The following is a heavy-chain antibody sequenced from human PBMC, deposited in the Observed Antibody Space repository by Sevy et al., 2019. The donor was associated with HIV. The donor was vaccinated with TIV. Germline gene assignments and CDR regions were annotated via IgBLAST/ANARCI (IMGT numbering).Heavy chain of an antibody. CDR3: AGGYYDFWSGYYRFGWFDP. J-gene: IGHJ5*02. CDR1: GFTFSDYY. V-gene: IGHV3-11*01. Sequence: GGSLRLSCAASGFTFSDYYMSWIRQAPGKGLEWVSYISSSGSTIYYADSAKGRFTISRDNAKNSLYLQMNSLRAEYTAVYYCAGGYYDFWSGYYRFGWFDPWGQGTLVTVSS. CDR2: ISSSGSTI. D-gene: IGHD3-3*01.